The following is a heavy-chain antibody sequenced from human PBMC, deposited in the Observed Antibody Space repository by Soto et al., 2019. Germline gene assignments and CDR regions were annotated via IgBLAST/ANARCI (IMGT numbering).Heavy chain of an antibody. CDR3: ARGAGRGYAQLTYYYYYMDV. Sequence: PSETLSLTCAVYGGSFSGYYLSWIRQPPGQGLEWIGEINPRGRLNYNPSLQRRVTISVDTSKNQFSLKLSSVTAADTAVYYCARGAGRGYAQLTYYYYYMDVWGKGTTVTVSS. CDR2: INPRGRL. D-gene: IGHD2-2*01. CDR1: GGSFSGYY. V-gene: IGHV4-34*01. J-gene: IGHJ6*03.